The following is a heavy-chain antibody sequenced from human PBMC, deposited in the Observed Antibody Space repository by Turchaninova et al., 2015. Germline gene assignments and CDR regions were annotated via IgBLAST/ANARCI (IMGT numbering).Heavy chain of an antibody. CDR1: GFTFSSYA. Sequence: GSLRLSCAASGFTFSSYAMSWVRQAPGKGLEWVSAISGSGGSTYYADSVKGRFTIYRDNSKNTLYPQMNSLRAEATAVYYCAKAPPYGDSPFDYWGQGTLVTVSS. D-gene: IGHD4-17*01. CDR2: ISGSGGST. CDR3: AKAPPYGDSPFDY. J-gene: IGHJ4*02. V-gene: IGHV3-23*01.